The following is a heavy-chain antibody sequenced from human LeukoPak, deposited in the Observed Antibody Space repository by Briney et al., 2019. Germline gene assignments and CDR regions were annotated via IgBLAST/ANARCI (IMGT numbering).Heavy chain of an antibody. CDR1: GFTFGDYA. D-gene: IGHD6-13*01. Sequence: GGSLRLSCTASGFTFGDYAMSWVRQAPGEGLEWVGFIRSKAYGGTTEYAAAVKGRFTISRDDSKSIAYLQMNSLKTEDTAVYYCTRDIQQQLVPGYYHYYGMDVWGQGTTVTVSS. CDR3: TRDIQQQLVPGYYHYYGMDV. CDR2: IRSKAYGGTT. V-gene: IGHV3-49*04. J-gene: IGHJ6*02.